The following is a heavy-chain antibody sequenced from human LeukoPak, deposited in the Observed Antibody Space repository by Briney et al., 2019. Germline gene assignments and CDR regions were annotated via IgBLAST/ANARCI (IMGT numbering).Heavy chain of an antibody. CDR3: ASTERCSTTCPLDY. J-gene: IGHJ4*02. D-gene: IGHD2-2*01. CDR2: INHSGST. V-gene: IGHV4-34*01. Sequence: PSETLSLTCAVYGGSFSGYYWSWIRQPPGKGLEWIGEINHSGSTNYNPSLKSRVTISVDTSKNQFSLKLSSVTAADTAVYYCASTERCSTTCPLDYWGQGTLVTVSS. CDR1: GGSFSGYY.